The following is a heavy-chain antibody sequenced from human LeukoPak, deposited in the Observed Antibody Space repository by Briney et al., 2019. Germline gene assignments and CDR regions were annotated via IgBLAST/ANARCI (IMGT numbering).Heavy chain of an antibody. CDR1: GFTFGSYS. CDR3: ARSEDYDILTGYAADFDY. CDR2: ISSSSSYI. J-gene: IGHJ4*02. Sequence: GGSLSLSCAAAGFTFGSYSMNWVRQARGKGVEWVSSISSSSSYIYYADSVKGRFTISRDNAKNSLYLQMNSLRAEDTAVYYCARSEDYDILTGYAADFDYWGQGTLVTVSS. V-gene: IGHV3-21*01. D-gene: IGHD3-9*01.